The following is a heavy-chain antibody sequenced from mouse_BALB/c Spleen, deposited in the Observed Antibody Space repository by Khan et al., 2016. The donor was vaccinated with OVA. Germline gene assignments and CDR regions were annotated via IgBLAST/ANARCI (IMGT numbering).Heavy chain of an antibody. CDR1: GYTFTDDY. J-gene: IGHJ2*01. CDR2: VNPNNGGS. D-gene: IGHD1-2*01. V-gene: IGHV1-26*01. Sequence: EVQLQQSGPELVKPGASVKISCKASGYTFTDDYMNWVKQSPGKSLEWIGLVNPNNGGSSYNQKFKGKATLTVDKSSTTAYMEYRSLTSADSAVYWCAQEVCLRLDVFDYCGQGTPLSDSS. CDR3: AQEVCLRLDVFDY.